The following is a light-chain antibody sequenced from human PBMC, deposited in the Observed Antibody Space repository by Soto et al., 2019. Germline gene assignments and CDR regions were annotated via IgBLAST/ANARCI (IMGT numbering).Light chain of an antibody. CDR1: QSVRSSF. CDR2: DVS. V-gene: IGKV3-20*01. CDR3: QQYENSVMYT. J-gene: IGKJ2*01. Sequence: EIVLTQSPGTLSLSPGVRATLSCRASQSVRSSFFAWYQQKPGQAPRLLIYDVSVRATGIPDRFSGSGSGTDFTLTINRLEPEDFAVYYCQQYENSVMYTFGQGTKRQI.